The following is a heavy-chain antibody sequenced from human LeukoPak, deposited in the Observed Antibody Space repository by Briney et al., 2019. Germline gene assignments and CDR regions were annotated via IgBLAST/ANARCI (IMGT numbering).Heavy chain of an antibody. CDR3: ARLFWSDSHSFDY. J-gene: IGHJ4*02. V-gene: IGHV4-59*01. CDR1: GGSTISYY. Sequence: SETVSLTCIVSGGSTISYYWSWIRQPPGKGLEWIGYIHYSGSTNYNPSLKSRVTISLDTSKNQFSLKLSSVTAADTAVYYCARLFWSDSHSFDYWGQGTLVTVSS. CDR2: IHYSGST. D-gene: IGHD3-3*01.